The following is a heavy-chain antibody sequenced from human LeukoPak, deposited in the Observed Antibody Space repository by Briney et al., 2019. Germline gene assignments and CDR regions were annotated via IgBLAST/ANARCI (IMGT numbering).Heavy chain of an antibody. Sequence: GSLRLSCAASGFTFSSYAMHWVRQAPGKGLEWVAVISYDGTNKYYADSVKDRFTISRDNSKNTLYLQMNSLRTEDTAVYYCAKDPAFSYWGQGTLVTVSS. D-gene: IGHD2-2*01. CDR2: ISYDGTNK. CDR1: GFTFSSYA. V-gene: IGHV3-30*04. CDR3: AKDPAFSY. J-gene: IGHJ4*02.